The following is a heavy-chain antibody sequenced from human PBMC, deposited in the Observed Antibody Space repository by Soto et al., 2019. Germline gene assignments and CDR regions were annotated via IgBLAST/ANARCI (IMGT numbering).Heavy chain of an antibody. D-gene: IGHD1-26*01. V-gene: IGHV3-21*01. CDR3: VRGEVPAD. CDR2: IGTTSTYI. Sequence: GGSLRLSCAASGFTFGTFTMSWVRQAPGKGLEWVSSIGTTSTYIYYADSVRGRFTISRDNAKNSLYLQMNSLRAGDTAVYYCVRGEVPADWGQGTLVTVSS. J-gene: IGHJ4*02. CDR1: GFTFGTFT.